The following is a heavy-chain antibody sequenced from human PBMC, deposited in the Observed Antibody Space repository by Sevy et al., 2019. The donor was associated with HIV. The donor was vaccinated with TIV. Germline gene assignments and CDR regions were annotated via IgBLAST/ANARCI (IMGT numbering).Heavy chain of an antibody. CDR2: ISYDGSNK. CDR1: GFTFSSYG. D-gene: IGHD6-13*01. V-gene: IGHV3-30*18. CDR3: AKVGGRGSWYYFDY. Sequence: GGSLRLSCAASGFTFSSYGMHWIPQAPGKGLEWVAVISYDGSNKYYADSVKGRFTISRDNSKNTLYLQMNSLRAEDTAVYYCAKVGGRGSWYYFDYWGQGTLVTVSS. J-gene: IGHJ4*02.